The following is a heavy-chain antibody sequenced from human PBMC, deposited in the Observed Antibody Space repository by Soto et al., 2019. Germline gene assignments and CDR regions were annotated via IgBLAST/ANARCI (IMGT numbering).Heavy chain of an antibody. CDR2: IWYDGSNK. CDR3: ARDHLDHFDWLFRFDP. J-gene: IGHJ5*02. Sequence: GGSLRLSCAASGFTFSSYGMHWVRQAPGKGLEWVAVIWYDGSNKYYADSVKGRFTISRDNSKNTLYLQMNSLRAEDTAVYYCARDHLDHFDWLFRFDPWGQGTLVTVSS. V-gene: IGHV3-33*01. CDR1: GFTFSSYG. D-gene: IGHD3-9*01.